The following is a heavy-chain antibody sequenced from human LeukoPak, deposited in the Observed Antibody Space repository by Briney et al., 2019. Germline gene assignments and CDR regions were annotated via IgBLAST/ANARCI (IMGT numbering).Heavy chain of an antibody. CDR3: ARGNDYVWGSYRYIDY. CDR1: GYSISSGYY. J-gene: IGHJ4*02. V-gene: IGHV4-38-2*02. D-gene: IGHD3-16*02. Sequence: SETLSLTCTVSGYSISSGYYWGWIRQPPGKGLEWIGSIYHSGSTYYNPSLKSRVTISVDTSKNQFSLKLSSVTAADTAVYYCARGNDYVWGSYRYIDYWGQGTLVTVSS. CDR2: IYHSGST.